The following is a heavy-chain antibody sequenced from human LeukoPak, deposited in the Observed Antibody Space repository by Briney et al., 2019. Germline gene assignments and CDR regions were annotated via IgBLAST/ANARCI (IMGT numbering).Heavy chain of an antibody. V-gene: IGHV4-31*03. J-gene: IGHJ4*02. Sequence: SETLSLTCTVSGGSISSGGYYWSWIRQHPGKGLEWIGYIYYSGSTYYNPSLKSRVTISVDTSKNQFPLKLSSVTAADTAVYYCARAYDFWSGLPGYWGQGTLVTVSS. CDR1: GGSISSGGYY. CDR3: ARAYDFWSGLPGY. CDR2: IYYSGST. D-gene: IGHD3-3*01.